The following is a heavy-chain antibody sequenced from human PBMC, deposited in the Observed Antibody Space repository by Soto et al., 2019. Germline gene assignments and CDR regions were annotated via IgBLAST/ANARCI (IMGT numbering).Heavy chain of an antibody. J-gene: IGHJ5*02. CDR3: ARHYYASGNYGLNWFDP. CDR1: GGSIGINSYY. CDR2: IHFGGTT. Sequence: QLHLQESGPGLVKPSETLSLTCTVSGGSIGINSYYWGWIRQPPGKGLEWIGSIHFGGTTYYNPSLRRRVTISIDRSKNQFSLRLSSVTAADAAVYYCARHYYASGNYGLNWFDPWGQGTLVTVSS. D-gene: IGHD3-10*01. V-gene: IGHV4-39*01.